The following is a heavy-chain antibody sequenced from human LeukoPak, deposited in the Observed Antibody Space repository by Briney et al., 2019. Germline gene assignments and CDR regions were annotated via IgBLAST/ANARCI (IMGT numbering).Heavy chain of an antibody. V-gene: IGHV4-59*07. J-gene: IGHJ4*02. D-gene: IGHD6-13*01. Sequence: SDTQSLTCTLSIHPISSYYGSGPRHPPGEGLEGLVYIYYSGSTNYTPSLESRVTISVDTSKNQFSLKLSSVTAAATAVYYCARGRVGSSWVNFDYWGQGTLVTVSS. CDR1: IHPISSYY. CDR2: IYYSGST. CDR3: ARGRVGSSWVNFDY.